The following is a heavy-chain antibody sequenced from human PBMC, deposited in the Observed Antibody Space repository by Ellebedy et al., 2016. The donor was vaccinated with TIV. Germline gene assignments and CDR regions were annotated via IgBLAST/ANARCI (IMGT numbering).Heavy chain of an antibody. Sequence: GGSLRLXXAASGFTVSSNYMSWVRQAPGKGLEWVSVIYSGGSTYYADSVKGRFTISRDNSKNTLYLQMNSLRAEDTAVYYCARPGGEWELLDHDAFDIWGQGTMVTVSS. V-gene: IGHV3-53*01. CDR3: ARPGGEWELLDHDAFDI. CDR1: GFTVSSNY. D-gene: IGHD1-26*01. J-gene: IGHJ3*02. CDR2: IYSGGST.